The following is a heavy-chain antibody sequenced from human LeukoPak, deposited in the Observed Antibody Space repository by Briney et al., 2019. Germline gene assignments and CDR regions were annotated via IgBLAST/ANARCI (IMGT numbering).Heavy chain of an antibody. V-gene: IGHV4-4*02. CDR3: AREVGGSYLGWFDP. J-gene: IGHJ5*02. D-gene: IGHD1-26*01. CDR1: GGSISSSNW. CDR2: IYHSGST. Sequence: PSGTLSLTCGVSGGSISSSNWWSWARQPPGKGLEWIGEIYHSGSTNYNPSLKSRVTISVDKSKNQFSLKLSSVTAADTAVYYCAREVGGSYLGWFDPWGQGTLVTVSS.